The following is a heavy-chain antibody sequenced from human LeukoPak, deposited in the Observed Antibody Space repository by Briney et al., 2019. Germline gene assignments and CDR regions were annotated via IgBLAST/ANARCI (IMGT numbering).Heavy chain of an antibody. J-gene: IGHJ6*02. CDR2: IGGSRSTI. D-gene: IGHD6-6*01. CDR1: GFTFSTYS. CDR3: ARGGGSSSLLTYYSYDMDV. Sequence: GGSLRLSCAASGFTFSTYSMNWVRQAPGKGLEWVSYIGGSRSTIYYADSVKGRFTISRDNAKNSLYLQMNSLRAEDTAVYYCARGGGSSSLLTYYSYDMDVRGQGTTVTVSS. V-gene: IGHV3-48*01.